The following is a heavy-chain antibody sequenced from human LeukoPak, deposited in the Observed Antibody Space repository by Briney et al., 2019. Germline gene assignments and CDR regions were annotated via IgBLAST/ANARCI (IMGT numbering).Heavy chain of an antibody. CDR1: GFTFSSYG. V-gene: IGHV3-33*01. J-gene: IGHJ4*02. D-gene: IGHD6-19*01. CDR2: IWYDGSNK. Sequence: GGSLRLSCAASGFTFSSYGMHWVRQAPGKGLGWVAVIWYDGSNKYYADSVKGRFTISRDNSKNTLYLQMNSLRAEDTAVYYCARGSSSGWYSGSVDYWGQGTLVTVSS. CDR3: ARGSSSGWYSGSVDY.